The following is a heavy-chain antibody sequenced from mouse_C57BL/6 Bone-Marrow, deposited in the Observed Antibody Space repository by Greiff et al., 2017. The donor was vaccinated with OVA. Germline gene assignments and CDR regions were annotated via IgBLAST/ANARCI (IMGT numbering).Heavy chain of an antibody. CDR2: IYPGDGDT. J-gene: IGHJ3*01. CDR1: GYAFSSSW. D-gene: IGHD2-3*01. V-gene: IGHV1-82*01. Sequence: QVQLQQSGPELVKPGASVKISCKASGYAFSSSWMNWVKQRPGKGLEWIGRIYPGDGDTNYNGKFKGKATLTADKSSSTAYMQLSSLTSEDSAVYFWARWCDGSPWFAYWGQGTLVTVSA. CDR3: ARWCDGSPWFAY.